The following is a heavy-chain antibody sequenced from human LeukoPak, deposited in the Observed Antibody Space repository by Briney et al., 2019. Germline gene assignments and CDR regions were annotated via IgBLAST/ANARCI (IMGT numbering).Heavy chain of an antibody. CDR3: ARIELWPSRNFDY. CDR1: GGSISSTNW. Sequence: SETLSLTCAVSGGSISSTNWWSWVRQPPGKGLEWIGEIYHSGNTNYNPSLKSRVAISVDKSKNQFSLKLHSVTAADTAVYYCARIELWPSRNFDYWGQGTLVTVSS. CDR2: IYHSGNT. D-gene: IGHD5-18*01. V-gene: IGHV4-4*02. J-gene: IGHJ4*02.